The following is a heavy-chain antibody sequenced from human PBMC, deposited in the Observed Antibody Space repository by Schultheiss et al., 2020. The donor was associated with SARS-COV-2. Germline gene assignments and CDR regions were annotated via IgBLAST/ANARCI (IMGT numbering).Heavy chain of an antibody. J-gene: IGHJ6*02. CDR2: ISSSSSYI. CDR1: GFTFSDYY. V-gene: IGHV3-11*06. Sequence: GGSLRLSCAASGFTFSDYYMNWIRQAPGKGLEWVSYISSSSSYIYYADSVKGRFTISRDNAKNSLYLQMNSLRAEDTAVYYCARDRQLLWFGELSSGMDVWGQGTTVTVSS. D-gene: IGHD3-10*01. CDR3: ARDRQLLWFGELSSGMDV.